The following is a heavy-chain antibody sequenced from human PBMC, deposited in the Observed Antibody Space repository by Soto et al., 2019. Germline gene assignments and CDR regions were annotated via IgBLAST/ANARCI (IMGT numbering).Heavy chain of an antibody. D-gene: IGHD5-12*01. V-gene: IGHV4-59*01. J-gene: IGHJ4*02. CDR1: GASISSYY. CDR2: MSYSGST. CDR3: ARALSGYYFDY. Sequence: SETLSLTCTVSGASISSYYWTWIRQPPGKGLEWIGYMSYSGSTNYNPSLKSRVTISIDTSENQFSLKLSYVTAADTAMYYCARALSGYYFDYWGQGSLVTVSS.